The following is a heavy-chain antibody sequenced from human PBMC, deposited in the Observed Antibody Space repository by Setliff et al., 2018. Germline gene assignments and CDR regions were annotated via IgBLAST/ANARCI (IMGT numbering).Heavy chain of an antibody. V-gene: IGHV1-69*06. CDR3: ALEYSNSSPTVYYYMDV. Sequence: SVKVSCKASGGIFNSFSITWVRQAPGQGLEWMGRIIPLFETTNYVEKFQGRVTITADKSTSTAYMELSRLTSEDTDVYYCALEYSNSSPTVYYYMDVWGKGTTVTVSS. CDR1: GGIFNSFS. J-gene: IGHJ6*03. CDR2: IIPLFETT. D-gene: IGHD6-6*01.